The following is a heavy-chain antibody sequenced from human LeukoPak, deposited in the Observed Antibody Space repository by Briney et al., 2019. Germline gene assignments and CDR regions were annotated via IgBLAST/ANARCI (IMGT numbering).Heavy chain of an antibody. D-gene: IGHD3-10*01. V-gene: IGHV3-74*01. CDR2: INTDGSTT. CDR3: ASWPGAWYGEDS. J-gene: IGHJ4*02. Sequence: TGGSLRLSCAASGFTFSSYGMHWVRQAPGKGLVWVSRINTDGSTTNYADSVKGRFTISRDNAKNTLYLQMNSLRAEDTAVYYCASWPGAWYGEDSWGQGTLVTVSS. CDR1: GFTFSSYG.